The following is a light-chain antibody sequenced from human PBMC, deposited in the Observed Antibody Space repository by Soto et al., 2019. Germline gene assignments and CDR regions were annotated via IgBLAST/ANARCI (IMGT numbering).Light chain of an antibody. Sequence: DIVLPPSPGTLSLSPGERATLSCRASQSVRGTSLAWYQQKPGQAPRLLIYDASSRATGIPDRFSGGGSGTDFTLTISRLEPEDFAVYYCQHYGSSPPITCGQGTRLEIK. CDR1: QSVRGTS. CDR2: DAS. CDR3: QHYGSSPPIT. J-gene: IGKJ5*01. V-gene: IGKV3-20*01.